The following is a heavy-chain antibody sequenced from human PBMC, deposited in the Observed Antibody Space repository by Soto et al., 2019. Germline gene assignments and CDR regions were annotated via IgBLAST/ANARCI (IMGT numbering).Heavy chain of an antibody. D-gene: IGHD2-2*01. CDR2: ISGSGGST. J-gene: IGHJ6*03. V-gene: IGHV3-23*01. CDR1: GFTFSSYA. CDR3: ANTLSVPADYYYYYMDV. Sequence: GGSLRLSCAASGFTFSSYAMSWVRQAPWKGLEWVSAISGSGGSTYYADSVKGRFTISRDNSKNTLYLQMNSLRAEDTAVYYCANTLSVPADYYYYYMDVWGKGTTVTVSS.